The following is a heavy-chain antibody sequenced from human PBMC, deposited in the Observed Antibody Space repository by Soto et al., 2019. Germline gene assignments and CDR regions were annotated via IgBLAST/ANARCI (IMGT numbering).Heavy chain of an antibody. CDR2: MNPNSGNT. V-gene: IGHV1-8*01. J-gene: IGHJ6*03. CDR1: GYTFTSYD. CDR3: ARITHYYYYMDV. Sequence: GASVKVSCKASGYTFTSYDINWVRQATGQGLEWMGWMNPNSGNTGYAQKFQGRVTMTRNTSISTAYMELSSLRSEDTAVYYCARITHYYYYMDVWGKGTTVTVSS.